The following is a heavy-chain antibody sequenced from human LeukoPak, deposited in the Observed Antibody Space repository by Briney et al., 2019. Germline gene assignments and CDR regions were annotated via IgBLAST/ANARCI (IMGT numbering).Heavy chain of an antibody. Sequence: GGSLGLSCAASGFTVTSNFMTWVRQAPGKGLEWVSIIYSDGTTYYVDSVKGRFTISRDSSKNTLYLQMSSLRAEDTAVYYCARNSFLLRSISYYYYMDVWGKGTTVTVS. CDR2: IYSDGTT. V-gene: IGHV3-66*02. CDR1: GFTVTSNF. D-gene: IGHD2-2*01. CDR3: ARNSFLLRSISYYYYMDV. J-gene: IGHJ6*03.